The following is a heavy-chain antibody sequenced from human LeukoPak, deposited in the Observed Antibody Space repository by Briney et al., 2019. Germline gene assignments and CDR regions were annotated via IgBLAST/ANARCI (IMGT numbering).Heavy chain of an antibody. CDR1: GGSFSGYY. CDR2: INHSGST. D-gene: IGHD3-3*01. CDR3: ASTLVDYDFWSGYYHFDY. Sequence: SETLSLTCAVYGGSFSGYYWSWIRQPPGKGLEWIGEINHSGSTNYNPSLKSRATISVDTSKNQFSLKLRSVPAADTAVYYCASTLVDYDFWSGYYHFDYWGQGTLVTVSS. V-gene: IGHV4-34*01. J-gene: IGHJ4*02.